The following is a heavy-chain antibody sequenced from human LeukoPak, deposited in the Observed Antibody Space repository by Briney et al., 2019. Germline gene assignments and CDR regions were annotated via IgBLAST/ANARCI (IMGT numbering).Heavy chain of an antibody. D-gene: IGHD6-19*01. CDR3: ARSVADLDY. V-gene: IGHV6-1*01. J-gene: IGHJ4*02. CDR1: GDSVSSTSAA. Sequence: SQTLSLTCAISGDSVSSTSAAWTWLRQSPSRGLEWLGRTYYRSKWYNEYAVSVKSRITINPDTSKNQFSLQLNSVTPEDTAVYYCARSVADLDYWGQGTLVTVSS. CDR2: TYYRSKWYN.